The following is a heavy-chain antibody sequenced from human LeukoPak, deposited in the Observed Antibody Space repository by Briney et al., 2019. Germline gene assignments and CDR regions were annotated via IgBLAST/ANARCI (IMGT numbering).Heavy chain of an antibody. Sequence: GGSLRLSCAASGFTFSSHSMNWVRQAPGKGLEWVSYISSSSSTIYYADSVKGRFTISRDNAKNSLYLQMNSLRAEDTAVYYCARGAYYYEDWGLGTLVTVSS. CDR2: ISSSSSTI. CDR1: GFTFSSHS. V-gene: IGHV3-48*01. D-gene: IGHD3-22*01. J-gene: IGHJ4*02. CDR3: ARGAYYYED.